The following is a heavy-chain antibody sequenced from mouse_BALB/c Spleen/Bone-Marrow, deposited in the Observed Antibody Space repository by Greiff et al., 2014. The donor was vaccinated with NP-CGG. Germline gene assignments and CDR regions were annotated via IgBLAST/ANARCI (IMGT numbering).Heavy chain of an antibody. V-gene: IGHV2-9*02. CDR3: ARITTATGAMDY. D-gene: IGHD1-2*01. J-gene: IGHJ4*01. Sequence: QVQLQQSGPGLVAPSQGLSITCTVSGSSLTNYGVHWVRQPPGKGLEWLGVIWADGSTNYNSALMSRLSISKDNSKSQVFFKMNSLQTDDTAMYYCARITTATGAMDYWGQGTSVTVSS. CDR2: IWADGST. CDR1: GSSLTNYG.